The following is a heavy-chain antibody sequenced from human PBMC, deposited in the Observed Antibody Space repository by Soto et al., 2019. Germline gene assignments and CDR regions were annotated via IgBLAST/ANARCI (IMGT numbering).Heavy chain of an antibody. Sequence: ASVKVSCKASGYTFTNYYMHWVRQAPGQGLEWMGIINSGGGSATYAQKFLGRVTLTTDMSTSTFYMELRGLGSDDTAVYYCAKDAKFDDIYTGYFVNDLWGHGTPVTVSS. CDR3: AKDAKFDDIYTGYFVNDL. CDR2: INSGGGSA. CDR1: GYTFTNYY. J-gene: IGHJ5*02. D-gene: IGHD3-9*01. V-gene: IGHV1-46*03.